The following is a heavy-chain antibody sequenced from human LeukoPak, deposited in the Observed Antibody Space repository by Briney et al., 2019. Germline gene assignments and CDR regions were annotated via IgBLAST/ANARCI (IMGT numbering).Heavy chain of an antibody. CDR3: ARDHYDSRGYYYVGDY. CDR2: IYSSGST. D-gene: IGHD3-22*01. CDR1: GGSISNYY. Sequence: SETLSLTCTVSGGSISNYYWSWIRQPAGETLEWIGRIYSSGSTNYNPSLKSRVTMSVDTSKNQFSLKLSSVTAADTAVYYCARDHYDSRGYYYVGDYRGQGTLVTVSS. J-gene: IGHJ4*02. V-gene: IGHV4-4*07.